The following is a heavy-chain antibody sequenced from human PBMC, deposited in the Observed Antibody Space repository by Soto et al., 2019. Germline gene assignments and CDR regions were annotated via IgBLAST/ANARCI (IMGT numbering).Heavy chain of an antibody. D-gene: IGHD2-15*01. CDR2: ISSSGSTI. CDR3: ARGTKGWGYGSGGSCYSGLDDSFDI. J-gene: IGHJ3*02. V-gene: IGHV3-11*01. CDR1: GFTFSDYY. Sequence: QVQLVESGGGLVKPGGYLRLSCAASGFTFSDYYMSWIRQAPGKGLEWVSYISSSGSTIYYADSVKGRFTISRDNAKNSQYLQMNSLRAEDTAVYYCARGTKGWGYGSGGSCYSGLDDSFDIWGQGTMVTVSS.